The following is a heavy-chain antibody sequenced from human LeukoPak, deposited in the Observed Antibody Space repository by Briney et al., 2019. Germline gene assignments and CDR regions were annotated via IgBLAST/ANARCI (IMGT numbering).Heavy chain of an antibody. Sequence: GGSLRLSCAASGFTFSSYAMSWVRQAPGKGLEWVSAISGSGGSTYYADSVKGRFIISRDNSKNTLYLQMNSLRAEDTAVYYCAPTSGEREPFDYWGQGTLVTVSS. D-gene: IGHD2-15*01. CDR2: ISGSGGST. V-gene: IGHV3-23*01. CDR3: APTSGEREPFDY. CDR1: GFTFSSYA. J-gene: IGHJ4*02.